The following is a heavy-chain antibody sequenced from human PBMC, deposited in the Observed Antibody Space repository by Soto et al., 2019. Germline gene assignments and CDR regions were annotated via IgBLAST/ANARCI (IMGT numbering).Heavy chain of an antibody. D-gene: IGHD2-8*02. CDR2: INAGNGNT. CDR3: ASFPLEVSGAHNWFDP. Sequence: QVQLVQSGAEVKKPGASVKVSCKASGYTFTSYAMHWVRQAPGQRLEWMGWINAGNGNTKYSQKFQGRVTITRDTSASTAYMELSSQRSEDTAVYYCASFPLEVSGAHNWFDPWGQGTLVTVSS. J-gene: IGHJ5*02. CDR1: GYTFTSYA. V-gene: IGHV1-3*01.